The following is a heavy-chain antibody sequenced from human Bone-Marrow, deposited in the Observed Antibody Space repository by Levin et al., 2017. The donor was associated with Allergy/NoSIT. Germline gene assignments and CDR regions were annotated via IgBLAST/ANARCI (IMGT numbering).Heavy chain of an antibody. D-gene: IGHD3-22*01. CDR2: FDPEDGET. V-gene: IGHV1-24*01. J-gene: IGHJ4*02. CDR1: GYTFTDLF. CDR3: AAGIGRYFDSSDFYPFDY. Sequence: ASVKVSCKVSGYTFTDLFMHWVRQAPGKGLEWMGGFDPEDGETMYAQNFQGRVTMTEDTSTDTAYLELSSLRSEDTAVYYCAAGIGRYFDSSDFYPFDYWGQGTLVTVSS.